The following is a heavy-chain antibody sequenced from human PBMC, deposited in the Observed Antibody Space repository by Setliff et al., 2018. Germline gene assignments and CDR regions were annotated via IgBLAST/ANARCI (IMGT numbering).Heavy chain of an antibody. CDR2: IYYSGST. CDR3: ARGSGYYKNWFAP. V-gene: IGHV4-59*01. J-gene: IGHJ5*02. D-gene: IGHD3-9*01. CDR1: GGSLTSRY. Sequence: NPSETLSLTCTVSGGSLTSRYWSWIRQPPGKGLEWIGYIYYSGSTNYNPSLKSRVTMALDTTKNQISLKLSSVIAADTAVYYCARGSGYYKNWFAPWGQGTLVTVSS.